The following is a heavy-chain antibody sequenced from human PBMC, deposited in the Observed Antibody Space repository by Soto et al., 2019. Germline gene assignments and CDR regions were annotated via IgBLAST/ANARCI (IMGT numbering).Heavy chain of an antibody. CDR3: TRDSTIFGVVSTFDY. CDR2: IRSKAYGGTT. V-gene: IGHV3-49*03. CDR1: GFTFGDYA. J-gene: IGHJ4*02. Sequence: GGSLRLSCTASGFTFGDYAMSWFRQAPGKGLEWVGFIRSKAYGGTTEYAASVKGRFTISRDDSKSIAYLQMNSLKTEDTAVYYCTRDSTIFGVVSTFDYWGQGTLVTVSS. D-gene: IGHD3-3*01.